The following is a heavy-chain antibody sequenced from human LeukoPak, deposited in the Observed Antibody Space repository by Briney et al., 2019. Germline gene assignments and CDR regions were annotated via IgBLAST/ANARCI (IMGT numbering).Heavy chain of an antibody. CDR2: IYHSGST. V-gene: IGHV4-38-2*01. Sequence: SETLSLTCAVSGYSISSGYYWGWIRQPPGKGLEWTGSIYHSGSTYYNPSLKSRVTISVDTSKNQFSLKLSSVTAADTAVYYCARVLGWFDPWGQGPLVTVSS. CDR3: ARVLGWFDP. CDR1: GYSISSGYY. D-gene: IGHD1-26*01. J-gene: IGHJ5*02.